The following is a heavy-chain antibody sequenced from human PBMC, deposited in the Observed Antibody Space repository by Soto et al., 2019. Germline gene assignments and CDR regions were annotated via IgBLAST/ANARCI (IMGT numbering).Heavy chain of an antibody. J-gene: IGHJ4*02. CDR1: GGSITSYY. CDR3: ARDPISARPFFDY. V-gene: IGHV4-59*01. Sequence: PSETLSLTCTVSGGSITSYYWSWIRQPPGKGLEWIGDIHYSGSTNYNPSLKSRVTISTDTPKNQFSLNLSSVTAAYTAVYYCARDPISARPFFDYWGQGTLVTVSS. D-gene: IGHD6-6*01. CDR2: IHYSGST.